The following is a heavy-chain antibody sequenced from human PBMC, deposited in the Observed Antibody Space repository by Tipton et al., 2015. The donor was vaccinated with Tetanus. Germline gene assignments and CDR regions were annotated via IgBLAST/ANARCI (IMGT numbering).Heavy chain of an antibody. CDR2: ISDSRLTP. J-gene: IGHJ3*01. CDR3: AKEALGVLNL. Sequence: GSLRLSCTASGFTFKSYTLNWVRQAPGNGLEWVAAISDSRLTPYYADSVKGRFTISRDNSKNTLSLQLNSLRADDTAIYYCAKEALGVLNLWGQGTLVTVSA. V-gene: IGHV3-23*01. D-gene: IGHD1-14*01. CDR1: GFTFKSYT.